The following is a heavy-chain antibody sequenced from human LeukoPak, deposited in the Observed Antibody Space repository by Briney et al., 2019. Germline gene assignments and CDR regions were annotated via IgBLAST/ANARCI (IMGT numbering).Heavy chain of an antibody. J-gene: IGHJ2*01. Sequence: GASVKVSCKASGYTFSDYGVSWVRQAPGQGLEWMGRISTYNDNTNYAQKFQGRVTVTTDTATNTAYMKLRNLTSDDTAVYYCARDGMQLWLRGYFDLWGRGTLVTVSS. V-gene: IGHV1-18*01. CDR2: ISTYNDNT. CDR3: ARDGMQLWLRGYFDL. D-gene: IGHD5-18*01. CDR1: GYTFSDYG.